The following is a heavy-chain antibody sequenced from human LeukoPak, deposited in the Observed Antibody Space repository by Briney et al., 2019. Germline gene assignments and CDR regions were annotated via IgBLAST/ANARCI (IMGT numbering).Heavy chain of an antibody. CDR1: GFTFSSFA. CDR3: AKNRGHCVDGVCHNYYYMDV. D-gene: IGHD2-8*02. J-gene: IGHJ6*03. Sequence: GGSLRLSCAASGFTFSSFAMTWVRQAPGKGLEWVSTVSGSAGRTDYADPVKGRFTISRDNLKNTLYLQMNGLRAEDTAVYYCAKNRGHCVDGVCHNYYYMDVRGRGTTVTVSS. V-gene: IGHV3-23*01. CDR2: VSGSAGRT.